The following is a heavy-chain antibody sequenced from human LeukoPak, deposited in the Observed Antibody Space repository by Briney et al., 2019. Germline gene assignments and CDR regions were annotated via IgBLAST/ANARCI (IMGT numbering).Heavy chain of an antibody. V-gene: IGHV3-48*01. CDR1: GFTFSSYT. Sequence: PGGSLRLSCAASGFTFSSYTMNWVRQAPGKGLEWVSYISSSSRTIYYADSVKGRFTISRDNAKNSLYLQMNSLRAEDTAVYYCARCLVETALDVWGKGTTVTVSS. D-gene: IGHD5-18*01. J-gene: IGHJ6*04. CDR3: ARCLVETALDV. CDR2: ISSSSRTI.